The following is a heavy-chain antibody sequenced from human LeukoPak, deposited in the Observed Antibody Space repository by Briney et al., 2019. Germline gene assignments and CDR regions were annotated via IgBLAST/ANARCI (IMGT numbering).Heavy chain of an antibody. V-gene: IGHV1-18*01. D-gene: IGHD5-18*01. CDR2: ISAYNGNT. Sequence: ASVKVSCKASGYTFTSYGISWVRQAPGQGLEWMGWISAYNGNTNYAQKLQGRVTMTTDTSTSTAYMELRSLRSDDTAVYYCARVRVVRGYSYGYRGGFSDCWGQGTLVTVSS. CDR1: GYTFTSYG. J-gene: IGHJ4*02. CDR3: ARVRVVRGYSYGYRGGFSDC.